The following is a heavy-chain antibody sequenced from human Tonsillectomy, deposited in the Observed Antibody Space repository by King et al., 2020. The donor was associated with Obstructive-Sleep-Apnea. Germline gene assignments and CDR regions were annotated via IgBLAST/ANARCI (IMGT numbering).Heavy chain of an antibody. D-gene: IGHD6-13*01. Sequence: VQLQQWGAGLLKPSETLSLTCAVYGGSFSDYYWSWIRQPPGKGLEWIGEINHSGSTNYNSSLKSRVIISVDTSNNQSSLKLNSVTAADTAVYYCARGSGAAAVNWFDPWGQGTLVTVSS. V-gene: IGHV4-34*01. CDR3: ARGSGAAAVNWFDP. CDR1: GGSFSDYY. J-gene: IGHJ5*02. CDR2: INHSGST.